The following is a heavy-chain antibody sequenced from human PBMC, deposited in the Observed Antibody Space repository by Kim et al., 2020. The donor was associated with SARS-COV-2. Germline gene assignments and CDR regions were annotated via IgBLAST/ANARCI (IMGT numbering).Heavy chain of an antibody. J-gene: IGHJ6*02. CDR1: GFTFSDYA. Sequence: GGSLRLSCVVSGFTFSDYAMHWVRQAPGKGLEWVAVISSGGSSINHADSVRGRFTISRDNSKNTLYLQLNSLRTEDTAVYYCARVPDIEVQPSTIRAYYYYGMDVWGQGTTVTVSS. CDR3: ARVPDIEVQPSTIRAYYYYGMDV. V-gene: IGHV3-30*03. CDR2: ISSGGSSI. D-gene: IGHD2-2*02.